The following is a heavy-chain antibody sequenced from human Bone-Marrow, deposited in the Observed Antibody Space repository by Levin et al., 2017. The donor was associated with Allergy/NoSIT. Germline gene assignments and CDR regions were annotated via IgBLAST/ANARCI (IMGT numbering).Heavy chain of an antibody. V-gene: IGHV3-20*04. CDR3: ARESTMVRGVPYAPFDDY. D-gene: IGHD3-10*01. CDR1: GFTFDDYG. CDR2: INWNGGST. J-gene: IGHJ4*02. Sequence: GGSLRLSCAASGFTFDDYGMSWVRQAPGKGLEWVSGINWNGGSTGYADSVKGRFTISRDNAKNSLYLQMNSLRAEDTALYYCARESTMVRGVPYAPFDDYWGQGTLVTVSS.